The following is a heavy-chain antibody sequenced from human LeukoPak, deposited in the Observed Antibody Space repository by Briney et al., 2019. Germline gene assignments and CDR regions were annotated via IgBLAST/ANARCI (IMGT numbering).Heavy chain of an antibody. CDR1: GFTFSSYA. CDR2: ISGSGGLT. V-gene: IGHV3-23*01. CDR3: VEDRFRDVPKGMDA. J-gene: IGHJ6*02. Sequence: GGSLRLACAASGFTFSSYAINWVRQAPGKGLKWVSAISGSGGLTYYADSVKGRFTISRDNSKNTLCLQMNSLRAEDTAIYYCVEDRFRDVPKGMDAWGQGTTVTVSS. D-gene: IGHD3-3*01.